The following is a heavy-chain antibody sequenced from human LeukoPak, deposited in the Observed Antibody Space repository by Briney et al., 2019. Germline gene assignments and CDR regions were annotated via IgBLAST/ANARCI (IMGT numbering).Heavy chain of an antibody. J-gene: IGHJ6*02. Sequence: GGSLRLSCVGPGFTFSSYWMHWVRQAPGKGLVWVSRVNSAGSSTSYADSVKGRFTISRDNAKNTLYLQMNSLRAEDTAVYYCAKDLSAVADPFYGMDVWGQGTTVTVSS. V-gene: IGHV3-74*01. CDR1: GFTFSSYW. CDR2: VNSAGSST. CDR3: AKDLSAVADPFYGMDV. D-gene: IGHD6-19*01.